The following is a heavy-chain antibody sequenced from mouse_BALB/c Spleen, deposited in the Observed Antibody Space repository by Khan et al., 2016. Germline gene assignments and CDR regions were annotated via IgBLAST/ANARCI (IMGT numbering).Heavy chain of an antibody. D-gene: IGHD1-1*01. Sequence: VQLQQSGAELVKPGASVKLSCTASGFNIQDTYMHWVKQRPEQGLEWIGRIDPANGNTKYDPKFQGKATITAATSSNTAYLQLSSLTSEDTAVYYCANYGNSYCYFDVWGAGTTVTVSS. CDR2: IDPANGNT. CDR1: GFNIQDTY. CDR3: ANYGNSYCYFDV. V-gene: IGHV14-3*02. J-gene: IGHJ1*01.